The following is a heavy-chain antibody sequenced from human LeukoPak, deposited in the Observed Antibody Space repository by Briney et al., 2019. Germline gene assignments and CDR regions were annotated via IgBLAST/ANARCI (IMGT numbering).Heavy chain of an antibody. Sequence: GGSLRLSCAASGFTFSSYAMSWVRQAPGKGLEWVSAISGSGGSTYYADSVEGRFTISRDNSKNTLFLQMHSLRPGDTAVYYCVREDTPATANYWGQGTLVTISS. V-gene: IGHV3-23*01. CDR3: VREDTPATANY. CDR1: GFTFSSYA. CDR2: ISGSGGST. J-gene: IGHJ4*02. D-gene: IGHD2-21*02.